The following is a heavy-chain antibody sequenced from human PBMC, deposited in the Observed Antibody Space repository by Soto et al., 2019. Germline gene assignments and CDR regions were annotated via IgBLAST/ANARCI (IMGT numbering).Heavy chain of an antibody. Sequence: GGSLRLSCAASGFTCSSYWMHWVRQAPGKGLVWVSRINSDGSSTSYADSVKGRFTISRDNAKNTLYLQMNSLRAEDTAVYYCASPPAAKNYYYYYGMDVWGQGTTVTVSS. V-gene: IGHV3-74*01. CDR2: INSDGSST. CDR3: ASPPAAKNYYYYYGMDV. D-gene: IGHD2-2*01. CDR1: GFTCSSYW. J-gene: IGHJ6*02.